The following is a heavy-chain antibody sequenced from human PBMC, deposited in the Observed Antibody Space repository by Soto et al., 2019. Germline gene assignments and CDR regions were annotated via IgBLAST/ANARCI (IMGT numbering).Heavy chain of an antibody. CDR2: VNHGGST. J-gene: IGHJ4*02. CDR3: AREWWSGSLIAGSL. CDR1: GGSFSDYY. D-gene: IGHD3-3*01. V-gene: IGHV4-34*01. Sequence: QVQLQQWGAGLLKPSETLSLTCPVNGGSFSDYYWTWIRQPPGKGLEWIGEVNHGGSTPYNPSLTSRVSISLDTSKKQFSLNLTFVTAADTALYYCAREWWSGSLIAGSLGGEGTLVTVSS.